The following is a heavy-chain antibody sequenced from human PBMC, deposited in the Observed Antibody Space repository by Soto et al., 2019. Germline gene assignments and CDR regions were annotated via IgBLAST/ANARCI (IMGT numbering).Heavy chain of an antibody. V-gene: IGHV1-69*13. CDR1: GGTFSSYA. Sequence: GASVKVSCKASGGTFSSYAISWVRQAPGQGLEWMGGIIPIFGTANYAQKFQGRVTITADESTSAAYMELSSLRSEDTAVYYCARGQYYDSSGQYYYYYYGMDVWGQGTTVTAP. J-gene: IGHJ6*02. D-gene: IGHD3-22*01. CDR2: IIPIFGTA. CDR3: ARGQYYDSSGQYYYYYYGMDV.